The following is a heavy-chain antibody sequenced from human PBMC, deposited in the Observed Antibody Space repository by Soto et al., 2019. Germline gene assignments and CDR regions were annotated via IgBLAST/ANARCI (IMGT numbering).Heavy chain of an antibody. V-gene: IGHV3-64D*06. CDR3: VKGEYYYDSSGYYPFDY. CDR1: GFTFSIYA. CDR2: ISTNGGST. J-gene: IGHJ4*02. Sequence: GGSLRLSCSASGFTFSIYAMHWVRQAPGKGLEYVSSISTNGGSTDYADSVKGRFTISRDNSKNTVYLQMSSLRVEATAVYYCVKGEYYYDSSGYYPFDYWAQGTLVNVSS. D-gene: IGHD3-22*01.